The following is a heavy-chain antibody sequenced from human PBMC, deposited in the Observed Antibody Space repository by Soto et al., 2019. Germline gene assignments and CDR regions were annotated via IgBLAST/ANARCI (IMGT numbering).Heavy chain of an antibody. J-gene: IGHJ2*01. CDR1: GGSISSGGYY. V-gene: IGHV4-31*03. D-gene: IGHD4-17*01. Sequence: QVQLQESGPGLVKPSQTLSLTCTVSGGSISSGGYYWSWIRQHPGKGLEWIGYIYYSGSTYYNPSLKSRVTISVDTSKNQFSLKLSSVTAADTAVYYCARDSGAYGDYNDWYFDLWGRGTLVTVSS. CDR2: IYYSGST. CDR3: ARDSGAYGDYNDWYFDL.